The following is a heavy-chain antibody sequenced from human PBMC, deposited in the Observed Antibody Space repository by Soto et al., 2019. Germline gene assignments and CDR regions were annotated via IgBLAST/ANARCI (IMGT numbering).Heavy chain of an antibody. CDR1: GYTFTGYY. CDR3: ARSEAARRSGNFDY. D-gene: IGHD6-25*01. J-gene: IGHJ4*02. CDR2: INPNSGGT. Sequence: ASVKVSCKASGYTFTGYYMHWVRQAPGQGLEWMGWINPNSGGTNYAQKFQGWVTMTRDTSISTAYMELSRLRSDDTAVYYCARSEAARRSGNFDYWGQGTLVTVSS. V-gene: IGHV1-2*04.